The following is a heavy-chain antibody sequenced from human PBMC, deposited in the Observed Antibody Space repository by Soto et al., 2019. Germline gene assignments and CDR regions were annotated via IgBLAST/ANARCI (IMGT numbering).Heavy chain of an antibody. J-gene: IGHJ4*02. CDR1: GFTFSSYA. CDR2: ISGSGGST. CDR3: ANRKAPVARPDYFDY. V-gene: IGHV3-23*01. Sequence: PGGSLRLSCAASGFTFSSYAMSWVRQAPGKGLEWVSAISGSGGSTYYADSVKGRFTISRDNSKNTLYLQMNSLRAEDTAVYYCANRKAPVARPDYFDYWGQGTLVTVSS. D-gene: IGHD6-6*01.